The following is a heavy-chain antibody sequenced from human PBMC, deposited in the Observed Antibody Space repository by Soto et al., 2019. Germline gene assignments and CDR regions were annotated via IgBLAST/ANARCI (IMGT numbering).Heavy chain of an antibody. D-gene: IGHD2-2*02. Sequence: GSLRRSCAASGFTVSSYAMHWVRQGPGKGLAWVAVISYDGSNKYYADSVKGRFTISRDNSKNTLYLQMNSLRAEDTAVYYCARDRIYCNSTSCYTAGGWFDPWGQGTLVTVSS. J-gene: IGHJ5*02. CDR3: ARDRIYCNSTSCYTAGGWFDP. CDR2: ISYDGSNK. V-gene: IGHV3-30-3*01. CDR1: GFTVSSYA.